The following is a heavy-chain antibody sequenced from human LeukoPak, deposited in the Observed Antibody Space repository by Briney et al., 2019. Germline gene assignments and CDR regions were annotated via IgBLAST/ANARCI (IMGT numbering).Heavy chain of an antibody. CDR1: GYSFTSYW. Sequence: GESLKISCKGSGYSFTSYWIGWVRQMPGKGLEWMGIIYPGDSDTRYSPSFQGQVTISADKSISTAYLQWSSLKASDTAMYYCARQALRYSGYDSYWFDPWGQGTLVTVSS. CDR2: IYPGDSDT. CDR3: ARQALRYSGYDSYWFDP. J-gene: IGHJ5*02. V-gene: IGHV5-51*01. D-gene: IGHD5-12*01.